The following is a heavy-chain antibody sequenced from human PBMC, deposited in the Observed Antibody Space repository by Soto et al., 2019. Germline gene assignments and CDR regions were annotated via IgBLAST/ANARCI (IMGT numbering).Heavy chain of an antibody. D-gene: IGHD3-22*01. CDR3: ARAPEDYYDSSGQNIGPYNWFDP. Sequence: PSETLSLTCTVSGGSISSGGYYWSWIRQHPGKGLEWIGYIYYSGSTYYNPSLKSRVTISVDTSKNQFSLKLSSVTAADTAVYYCARAPEDYYDSSGQNIGPYNWFDPWGQGTLVTVSS. CDR1: GGSISSGGYY. CDR2: IYYSGST. J-gene: IGHJ5*02. V-gene: IGHV4-31*03.